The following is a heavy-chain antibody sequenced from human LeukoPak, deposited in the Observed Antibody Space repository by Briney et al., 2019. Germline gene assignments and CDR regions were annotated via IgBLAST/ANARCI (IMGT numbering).Heavy chain of an antibody. V-gene: IGHV4-34*01. Sequence: PSETLSLTCAVYSGSFSGYYWTWIRQPPGKGLEWIGEINHSGSTKYNPSLKTRVTISVDTSKNRISLTLSSVTAADTAVYYCARGQKYRNGYTVTELGSGYFDYWGQGTLVTVSS. J-gene: IGHJ4*02. CDR1: SGSFSGYY. CDR3: ARGQKYRNGYTVTELGSGYFDY. CDR2: INHSGST. D-gene: IGHD5-18*01.